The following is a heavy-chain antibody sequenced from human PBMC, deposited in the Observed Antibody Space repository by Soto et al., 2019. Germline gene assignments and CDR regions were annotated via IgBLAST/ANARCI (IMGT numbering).Heavy chain of an antibody. V-gene: IGHV4-30-2*01. CDR3: ARIRITMVRGVTSWFDP. D-gene: IGHD3-10*01. CDR2: IYHSGST. CDR1: GGSISSGGYS. J-gene: IGHJ5*02. Sequence: SETLSLTCAVSGGSISSGGYSWSWIRQPPGKGLEWIGYIYHSGSTYYNPSLKSRVTISVDRSKNQFSLKLSSVTAADTAVYYCARIRITMVRGVTSWFDPWGQGTLVTVSS.